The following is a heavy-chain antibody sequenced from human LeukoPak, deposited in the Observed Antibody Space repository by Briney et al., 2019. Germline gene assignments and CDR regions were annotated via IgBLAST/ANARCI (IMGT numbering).Heavy chain of an antibody. CDR3: AKGVGWFPS. J-gene: IGHJ5*02. Sequence: GGSLRLSCAASGFMFSSYAMSWVRQAPGKGLEWVSTISGSGGSTYYADSVKGRFTISRDNSKNTLYLQINSLRAEDTAIYYCAKGVGWFPSWGQGTLVTVSS. CDR2: ISGSGGST. D-gene: IGHD3-10*01. V-gene: IGHV3-23*01. CDR1: GFMFSSYA.